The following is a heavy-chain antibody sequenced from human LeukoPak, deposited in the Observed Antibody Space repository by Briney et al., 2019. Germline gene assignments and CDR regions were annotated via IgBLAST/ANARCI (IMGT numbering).Heavy chain of an antibody. V-gene: IGHV1-2*02. J-gene: IGHJ5*02. Sequence: GASVKVSCKASGYTFTGYYMHWVRQAPGQGLEWMGWINPNSGGTNYAQKFQGKVTMTRNTSISTAYMELSRLRSDDTAVYYCAREVYDLRLDTNWFDPWGQGTLVTVSS. CDR1: GYTFTGYY. CDR3: AREVYDLRLDTNWFDP. CDR2: INPNSGGT. D-gene: IGHD5-18*01.